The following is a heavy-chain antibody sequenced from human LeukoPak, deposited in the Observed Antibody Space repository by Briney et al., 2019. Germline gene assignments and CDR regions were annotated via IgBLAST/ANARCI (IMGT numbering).Heavy chain of an antibody. CDR2: IDPNSGGT. CDR1: GYTFTGYY. CDR3: ARDLRFVGATSGFDY. D-gene: IGHD1-26*01. J-gene: IGHJ4*02. V-gene: IGHV1-2*06. Sequence: GASVKVSCKASGYTFTGYYMHWVRQAPGQGLEWMGRIDPNSGGTNYAQKFQGRVTMTRDTSISTAYMELSSLRSDDTAVYYCARDLRFVGATSGFDYWGQGTLVTVSS.